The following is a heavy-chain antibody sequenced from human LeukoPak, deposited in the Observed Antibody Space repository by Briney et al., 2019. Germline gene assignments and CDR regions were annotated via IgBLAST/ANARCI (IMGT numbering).Heavy chain of an antibody. CDR3: SRGPHWDPHFDF. D-gene: IGHD7-27*01. V-gene: IGHV1-2*02. CDR2: INPNRGGT. J-gene: IGHJ4*02. CDR1: GGTFSSYA. Sequence: ASVKVSCKASGGTFSSYAISWVRQAPGQRLEWMGWINPNRGGTNYAQNFQGRVIMTWDTSISTASMELSRLRSDDTAVYYCSRGPHWDPHFDFWGQGTLVTVSS.